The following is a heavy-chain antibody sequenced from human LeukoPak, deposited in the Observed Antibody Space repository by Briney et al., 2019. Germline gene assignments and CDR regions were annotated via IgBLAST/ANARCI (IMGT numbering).Heavy chain of an antibody. D-gene: IGHD6-13*01. V-gene: IGHV4-39*01. CDR1: GGSISSSNYY. Sequence: SETLSLTCTVSGGSISSSNYYWGWIRQPPGKGLEWIGSIYYSGITYYNPSLKSRVTISVDTPKNQFSLKLRSVTAADTAVYYCARPGEGSGYSSSRIDYWGQGTLVTVFS. CDR2: IYYSGIT. J-gene: IGHJ4*02. CDR3: ARPGEGSGYSSSRIDY.